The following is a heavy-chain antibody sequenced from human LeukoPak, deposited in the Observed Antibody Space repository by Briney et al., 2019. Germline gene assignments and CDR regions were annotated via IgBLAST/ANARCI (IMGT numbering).Heavy chain of an antibody. V-gene: IGHV3-74*01. CDR3: ARASDWAVIDY. CDR1: GFTFRNYW. D-gene: IGHD3-9*01. Sequence: PGGSLRLSCAASGFTFRNYWMHWVRQAPGKGLVWVSRINSDGSITSHADSGKGRFTSSRDNAKNTLYLQMNSLRVEDTAVYYCARASDWAVIDYWGQGTLVTVSS. CDR2: INSDGSIT. J-gene: IGHJ4*02.